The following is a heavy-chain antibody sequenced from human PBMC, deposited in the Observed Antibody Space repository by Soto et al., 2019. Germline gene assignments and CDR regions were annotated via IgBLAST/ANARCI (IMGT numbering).Heavy chain of an antibody. V-gene: IGHV6-1*01. CDR3: ARVYSSGWSFYYGTDV. CDR1: WYSLSSNSAI. D-gene: IGHD6-19*01. Sequence: PSQTLSLTCAIFWYSLSSNSAIWTWFRQSPSRGLEWLGRTYYTSKWYNDYAVSVKSRISINPDTSKNQVSLQLNSVTPEDTAVYYCARVYSSGWSFYYGTDVWGQGTTVTVSS. J-gene: IGHJ6*02. CDR2: TYYTSKWYN.